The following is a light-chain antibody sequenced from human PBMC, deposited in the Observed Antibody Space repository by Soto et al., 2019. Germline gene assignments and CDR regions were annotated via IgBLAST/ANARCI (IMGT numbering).Light chain of an antibody. V-gene: IGKV3-15*01. CDR3: QQYNNWPPT. CDR1: QSVSSN. CDR2: GAS. Sequence: EIVMTQSPATLSVSPGERATLSCRASQSVSSNLAWYQQKPGQAPRLLIYGASTRATGIPARISGSGSGTEFTLNISSLQSEDFGDYYCQQYNNWPPTFGQGNKVEIK. J-gene: IGKJ1*01.